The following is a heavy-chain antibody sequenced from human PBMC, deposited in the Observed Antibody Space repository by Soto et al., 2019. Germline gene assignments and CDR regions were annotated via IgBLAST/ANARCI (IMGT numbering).Heavy chain of an antibody. J-gene: IGHJ3*01. D-gene: IGHD3-16*01. CDR2: ITASGGFT. CDR3: AKDQLFFYDFSGRPVNGFDL. V-gene: IGHV3-23*01. Sequence: GGSLRLSCTASGLTFNKYAFTWVRQAPGKGLEWLSSITASGGFTKYADSVKGRFTTSRDNPKNTLYLQMNSLRVEDTAVYYCAKDQLFFYDFSGRPVNGFDLWGQGTMVTVSS. CDR1: GLTFNKYA.